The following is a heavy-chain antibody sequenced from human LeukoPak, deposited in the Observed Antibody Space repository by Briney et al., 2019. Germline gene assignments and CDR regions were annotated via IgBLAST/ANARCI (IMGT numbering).Heavy chain of an antibody. Sequence: GESLKISCKGSGYSFTNYWIGWVRQMPGKGLEWMGIIYPGDSDTRYSPSFQGQVTISADESINTAYPQWSSLKASDTAMYYCATQASARSDAWGQGTLVTVSS. V-gene: IGHV5-51*01. J-gene: IGHJ5*02. CDR1: GYSFTNYW. CDR2: IYPGDSDT. CDR3: ATQASARSDA.